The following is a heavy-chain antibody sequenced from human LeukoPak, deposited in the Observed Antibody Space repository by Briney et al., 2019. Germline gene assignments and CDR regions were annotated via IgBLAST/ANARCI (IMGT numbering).Heavy chain of an antibody. CDR2: ISGSGGST. CDR1: GYTLSRYW. V-gene: IGHV3-23*01. Sequence: GGCLRLSCAASGYTLSRYWEHWVREAPGKGLEWVSAISGSGGSTYYADSVKGRFTISRDNAKNSLYLQMNSLRAEDTAVYYCAGVYCSGGSTLDDAFDIWGQGTMVTVSS. CDR3: AGVYCSGGSTLDDAFDI. J-gene: IGHJ3*02. D-gene: IGHD2-15*01.